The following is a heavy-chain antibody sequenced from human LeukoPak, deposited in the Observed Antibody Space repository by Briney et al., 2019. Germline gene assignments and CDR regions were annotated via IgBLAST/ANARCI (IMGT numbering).Heavy chain of an antibody. CDR2: IKQDGSEK. J-gene: IGHJ1*01. CDR3: ATGYSSGWYFYFQH. D-gene: IGHD6-19*01. V-gene: IGHV3-7*01. CDR1: GFTFSSYA. Sequence: GGSLRLSCAVSGFTFSSYAMNWVRQAPGKGLEWVANIKQDGSEKNYVDSVKGRFTISRDNAKNSLSLRMNSLSAEDTAVYYCATGYSSGWYFYFQHWGQGSLVSVSS.